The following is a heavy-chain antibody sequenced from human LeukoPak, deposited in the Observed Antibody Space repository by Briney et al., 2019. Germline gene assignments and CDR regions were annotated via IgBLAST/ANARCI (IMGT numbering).Heavy chain of an antibody. J-gene: IGHJ4*02. CDR2: INQDASEI. CDR1: GFTFSTYW. CDR3: ATDRDNSDWQKRFDS. V-gene: IGHV3-7*01. D-gene: IGHD2-21*02. Sequence: GGSLRLSCAASGFTFSTYWMNWYRQAPGKGLEWVGNINQDASEINYVDSVRGRFTISRDNAKNPLHLQMSGLRAEDTAVYYCATDRDNSDWQKRFDSWGQGTLVTVSS.